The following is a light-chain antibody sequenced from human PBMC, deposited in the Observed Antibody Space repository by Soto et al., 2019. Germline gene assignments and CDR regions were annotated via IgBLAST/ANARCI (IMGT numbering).Light chain of an antibody. CDR2: GAS. CDR3: QQCGDSPPAFT. J-gene: IGKJ2*01. CDR1: RSVSSRY. V-gene: IGKV3-20*01. Sequence: ESMLTQSPGTLSLSPGDRATLSCRASRSVSSRYITWYQQKPGQAPRLLIYGASIRATGIPDRFSGSGSGTDFPLSISRLEAGYFAVYYCQQCGDSPPAFTLGQGTKLEI.